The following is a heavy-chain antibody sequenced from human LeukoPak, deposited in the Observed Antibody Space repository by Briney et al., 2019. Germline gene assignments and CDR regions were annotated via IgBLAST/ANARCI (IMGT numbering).Heavy chain of an antibody. CDR2: IYYSGST. CDR3: AQGVSGSYYDY. D-gene: IGHD1-26*01. CDR1: GGSFSGYY. J-gene: IGHJ4*02. V-gene: IGHV4-34*01. Sequence: PSETQSLTCAVYGGSFSGYYWSWIRQPPGKGLEWIGSIYYSGSTYYNPSLKSRVTISVDTSKNQFSLKLSSVTAADTAVYYCAQGVSGSYYDYWGQGTLVTVSS.